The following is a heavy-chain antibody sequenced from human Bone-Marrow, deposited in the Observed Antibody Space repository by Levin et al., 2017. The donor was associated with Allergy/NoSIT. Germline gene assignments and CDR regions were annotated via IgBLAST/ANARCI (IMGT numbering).Heavy chain of an antibody. Sequence: GASVKVSCKASGYNFSKYAMHWVRQAPGQRLEWMGWINAGNGYTQYSENFQGRVTMSRDTSATTVYMELSRLRSTDTAVYYCARGVVGKPPAMGIWFGPRGQGTLVTVPS. V-gene: IGHV1-3*01. CDR3: ARGVVGKPPAMGIWFGP. J-gene: IGHJ5*02. CDR2: INAGNGYT. CDR1: GYNFSKYA. D-gene: IGHD2-2*01.